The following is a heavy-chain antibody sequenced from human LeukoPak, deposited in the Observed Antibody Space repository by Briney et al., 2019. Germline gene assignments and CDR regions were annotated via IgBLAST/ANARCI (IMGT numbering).Heavy chain of an antibody. D-gene: IGHD1-26*01. Sequence: ASVKVSCKASGGTFSSYAISWVRQAPGQGLEWMGGIIPIFGTANYAQKFQGRVTITADESTSTAYMELSSLRSEDTAVYYCARAGGSYFEDAFGIWGQGTMVTVSS. J-gene: IGHJ3*02. V-gene: IGHV1-69*13. CDR1: GGTFSSYA. CDR3: ARAGGSYFEDAFGI. CDR2: IIPIFGTA.